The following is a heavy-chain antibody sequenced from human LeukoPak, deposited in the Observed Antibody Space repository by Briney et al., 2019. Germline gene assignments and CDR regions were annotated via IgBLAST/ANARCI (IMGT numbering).Heavy chain of an antibody. CDR2: IKQDGSEK. Sequence: GGSLRLSCAASGFTFSSYWMSWVRQAPGKGLEWVANIKQDGSEKYYVDSVKGRFTISRDNAKNSLYLQMNSLRAEDTAVYYCAKGEVLRYFDWFDYWGQGTLVTVSS. CDR1: GFTFSSYW. V-gene: IGHV3-7*01. D-gene: IGHD3-9*01. CDR3: AKGEVLRYFDWFDY. J-gene: IGHJ5*01.